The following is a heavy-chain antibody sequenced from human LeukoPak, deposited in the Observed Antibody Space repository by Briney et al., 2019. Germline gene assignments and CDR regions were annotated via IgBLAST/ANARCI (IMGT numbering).Heavy chain of an antibody. J-gene: IGHJ4*02. Sequence: GGSLRLSCAASGFTFSSYGMHWVRQAPGKGLEWVAVIWYDGSNKYYADSVKGRFTISRDNSKNTLYLQMNSLRAEDTAVYYCAEDSAVFGKRGNFDYWGQGTLVTVSS. CDR2: IWYDGSNK. CDR3: AEDSAVFGKRGNFDY. CDR1: GFTFSSYG. D-gene: IGHD7-27*01. V-gene: IGHV3-33*06.